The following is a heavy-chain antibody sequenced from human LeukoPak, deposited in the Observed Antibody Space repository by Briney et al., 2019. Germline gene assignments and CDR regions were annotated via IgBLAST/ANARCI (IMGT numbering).Heavy chain of an antibody. CDR1: GGSISSYY. D-gene: IGHD5-24*01. V-gene: IGHV4-59*01. CDR2: IYYSGST. CDR3: ARFPASGEMAYYFDY. Sequence: SETLSLTCTVSGGSISSYYWSWIRQPPGKGLEWIGYIYYSGSTNYNPSLKSRVTISVGTSKNQFSLRLSSVTAADTAVYYCARFPASGEMAYYFDYWGQGTLVTVSS. J-gene: IGHJ4*02.